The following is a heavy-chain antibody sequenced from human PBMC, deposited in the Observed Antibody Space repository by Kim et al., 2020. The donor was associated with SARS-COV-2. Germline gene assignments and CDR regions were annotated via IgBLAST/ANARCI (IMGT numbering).Heavy chain of an antibody. V-gene: IGHV4-31*03. CDR2: IYYSGST. CDR3: ARAITIFGVVITAFDY. J-gene: IGHJ4*02. CDR1: GGSISSGGYY. D-gene: IGHD3-3*01. Sequence: SETLSLTCTVSGGSISSGGYYWSWIRQHPGKGLEWIGYIYYSGSTYHNPSLKSRVTISVDTSKNQFSLKLSSVTAADTAVYYCARAITIFGVVITAFDYWGQGTLVTVSS.